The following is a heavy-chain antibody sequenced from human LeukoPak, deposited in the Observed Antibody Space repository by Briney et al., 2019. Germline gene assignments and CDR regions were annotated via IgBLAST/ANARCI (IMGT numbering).Heavy chain of an antibody. CDR2: MPYDEKVSDNEIP. Sequence: SETLSLTCTVPGDSIRDSGWSWGWIRQPPGKGLEWIGTMPYDEKVSDNEIPSYNPSLKRRVTISADTSKNQLYLRVNSVTAADTASYYCARLTLTGGAGRGWFDAWGQGTLVIVSS. J-gene: IGHJ5*02. CDR1: GDSIRDSGWS. CDR3: ARLTLTGGAGRGWFDA. D-gene: IGHD3-9*01. V-gene: IGHV4-39*01.